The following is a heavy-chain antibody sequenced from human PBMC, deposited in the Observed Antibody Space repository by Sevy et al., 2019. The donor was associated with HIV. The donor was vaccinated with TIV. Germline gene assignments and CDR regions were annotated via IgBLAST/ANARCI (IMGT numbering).Heavy chain of an antibody. Sequence: GGSLRLSCAASGFTFVTYAMNWVRQAPGKGLEWVSGVSGSGATTLYADSVKGRFSISRDNSKNTLYLQINSLRAEDTGVYYCAKDVYDGSGYCPMGAFDIWGRGTMVTVSS. CDR2: VSGSGATT. D-gene: IGHD3-22*01. CDR3: AKDVYDGSGYCPMGAFDI. J-gene: IGHJ3*02. V-gene: IGHV3-23*01. CDR1: GFTFVTYA.